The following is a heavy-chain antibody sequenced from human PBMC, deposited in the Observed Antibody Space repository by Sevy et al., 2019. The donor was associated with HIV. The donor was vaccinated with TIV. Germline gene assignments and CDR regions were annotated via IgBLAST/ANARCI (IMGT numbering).Heavy chain of an antibody. D-gene: IGHD2-8*01. CDR3: ARVNCTNGVCFQGYYYYGPDV. CDR2: IDTSSAYI. J-gene: IGHJ6*02. V-gene: IGHV3-21*01. Sequence: GGSLRLSCAASGFSFSGYSFNWVRQAPGKGLEWVSSIDTSSAYIYYADSVKGRFTISRDNAKNSLYLQMSSLRAEDTAVYFCARVNCTNGVCFQGYYYYGPDVWGQGTTVTVSS. CDR1: GFSFSGYS.